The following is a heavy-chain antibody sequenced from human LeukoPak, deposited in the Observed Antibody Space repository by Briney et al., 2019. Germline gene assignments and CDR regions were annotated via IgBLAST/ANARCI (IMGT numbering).Heavy chain of an antibody. CDR3: AKAIVVVPPPHNWFDP. D-gene: IGHD2-2*01. CDR1: GFTFSSYA. J-gene: IGHJ5*02. V-gene: IGHV3-23*01. CDR2: ISCSGGST. Sequence: GGSLRLSCAASGFTFSSYAMSWVRQAPGKGLEWVSAISCSGGSTYYADSVKGRFTISRDNSKNTLYLQMNSLRAEDTAVYYCAKAIVVVPPPHNWFDPWGQGTLVTVSS.